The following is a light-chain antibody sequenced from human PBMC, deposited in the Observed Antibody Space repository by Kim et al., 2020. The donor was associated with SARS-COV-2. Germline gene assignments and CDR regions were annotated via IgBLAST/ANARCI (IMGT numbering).Light chain of an antibody. CDR2: QDS. J-gene: IGLJ2*01. V-gene: IGLV3-1*01. CDR3: QAWGSSTVV. CDR1: KLGDKY. Sequence: SYELTQPPSVSVSPGQTASITCSGDKLGDKYACWYQQKPGQSPVLVIYQDSKRPSGIPERFSGSNSGNTATLTISGTQAMGEANYYCQAWGSSTVVFGGGTQLTVL.